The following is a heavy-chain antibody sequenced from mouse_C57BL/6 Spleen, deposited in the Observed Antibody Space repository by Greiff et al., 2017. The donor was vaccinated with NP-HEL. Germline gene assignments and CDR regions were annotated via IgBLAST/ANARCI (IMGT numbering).Heavy chain of an antibody. CDR3: TRNRVWYFDV. J-gene: IGHJ1*03. V-gene: IGHV6-6*01. CDR1: GFTFSDAW. CDR2: IRNKANHHAT. Sequence: EVQLQESGGGLVQPGGSMKLSCAASGFTFSDAWMDWVRQSPEKGLEWVAEIRNKANHHATYYAESVKGRFTISRDDSKSSVYLQMNSLRAEDTGIYYCTRNRVWYFDVWGTGTTVTVSS.